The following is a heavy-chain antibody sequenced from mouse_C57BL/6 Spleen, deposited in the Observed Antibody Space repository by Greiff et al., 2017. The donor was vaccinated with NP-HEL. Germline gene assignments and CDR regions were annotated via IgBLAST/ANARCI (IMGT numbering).Heavy chain of an antibody. CDR3: ARSPSLSRYFDV. CDR1: GYTFTSYW. Sequence: QVQLQQPGAELVKPGASVKLSCKASGYTFTSYWMHWVKQRPGQGLEWIGMIHPNSGSTNYNEKFKSKATLTVDKSSSTAYMQLSSLTSEDSAVYYCARSPSLSRYFDVWGTGTTVTVSS. J-gene: IGHJ1*03. V-gene: IGHV1-64*01. CDR2: IHPNSGST. D-gene: IGHD2-3*01.